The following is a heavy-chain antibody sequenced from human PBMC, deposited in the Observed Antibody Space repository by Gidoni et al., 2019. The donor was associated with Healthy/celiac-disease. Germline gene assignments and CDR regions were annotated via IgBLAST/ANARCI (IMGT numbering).Heavy chain of an antibody. Sequence: EGQMVESGGGMVKPGGSLRRSCAASGCTFSSYSMNWVRQAPGKGLEWVSSISSSSSYIYYADSVKGRFTISRDNAKNSLYLQMNSLRAEDTAVYYCASITPGYWYFDLWGRGTLVTVSS. V-gene: IGHV3-21*01. J-gene: IGHJ2*01. CDR1: GCTFSSYS. D-gene: IGHD2-15*01. CDR2: ISSSSSYI. CDR3: ASITPGYWYFDL.